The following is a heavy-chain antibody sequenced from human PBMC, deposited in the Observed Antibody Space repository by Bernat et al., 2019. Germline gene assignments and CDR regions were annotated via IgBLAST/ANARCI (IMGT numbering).Heavy chain of an antibody. D-gene: IGHD3-3*01. CDR3: ARARYYDFWSGYLDNWFDP. J-gene: IGHJ5*02. CDR2: INHSGST. CDR1: GGSFSGYY. Sequence: QVQLQQWGAGLLKPSETLSLTCAVYGGSFSGYYWSWIRQPPGKGLEWIGEINHSGSTNYNPSLKSRVTISVDTSKNQFSLKLSSVTAADTAVYYWARARYYDFWSGYLDNWFDPWGQGTLVTVSS. V-gene: IGHV4-34*01.